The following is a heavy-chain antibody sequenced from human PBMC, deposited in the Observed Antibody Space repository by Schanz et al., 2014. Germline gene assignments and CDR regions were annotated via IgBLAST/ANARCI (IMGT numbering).Heavy chain of an antibody. CDR2: ITAYNGDT. CDR3: TRGGYSYALSAFDI. D-gene: IGHD5-18*01. J-gene: IGHJ3*02. CDR1: GYTFSSYG. V-gene: IGHV1-18*01. Sequence: QVQLVQSGAEVKKPGASVKVSCKASGYTFSSYGITWVRQAPGQGLEWMGWITAYNGDTNYALKLQGRVTMTTDTSTGTAYMELRSLRSDDTALYYCTRGGYSYALSAFDIWGQGTILTVSS.